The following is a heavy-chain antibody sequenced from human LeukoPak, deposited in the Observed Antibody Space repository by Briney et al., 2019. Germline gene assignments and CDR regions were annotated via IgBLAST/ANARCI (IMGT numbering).Heavy chain of an antibody. CDR1: GGSISSSSYY. J-gene: IGHJ4*02. V-gene: IGHV4-39*02. CDR3: ARDYYDSSDPSLDY. CDR2: IYYSGST. Sequence: PSETLSLTCTVSGGSISSSSYYWGWIRQPPGKGLEWIGSIYYSGSTYYNPSLKSRVTISVDTSKNQFSLKLSSVTAADTAVYYCARDYYDSSDPSLDYWGQGTLVTVSS. D-gene: IGHD3-22*01.